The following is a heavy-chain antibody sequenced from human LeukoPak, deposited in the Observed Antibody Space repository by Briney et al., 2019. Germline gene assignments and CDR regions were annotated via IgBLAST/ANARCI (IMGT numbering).Heavy chain of an antibody. V-gene: IGHV3-53*01. CDR2: IYKSGNT. J-gene: IGHJ4*02. CDR1: GFTVSSND. Sequence: PGGSLRLSCAASGFTVSSNDMTWVRQAPGKGLEWVSVIYKSGNTFYSDSVKGRFTISRDNSKNTVYLQMDSLRAEDTAVYYCARYTSGSYFDFWGQGTLVTVSS. D-gene: IGHD6-19*01. CDR3: ARYTSGSYFDF.